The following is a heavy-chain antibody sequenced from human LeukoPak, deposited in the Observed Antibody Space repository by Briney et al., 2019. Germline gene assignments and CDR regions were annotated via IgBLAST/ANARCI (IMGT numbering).Heavy chain of an antibody. Sequence: WETLSLTCAVYGGSFSGYYWSWIRQPPGKGLEWIGEINHSGSTNYNPSLKSRVTISVDTSKNQFSLKLSSVTAADTAVYYCARGDCSGGSCYSLLVHDAFDIWGQGTMVTVSS. V-gene: IGHV4-34*01. J-gene: IGHJ3*02. CDR1: GGSFSGYY. CDR2: INHSGST. CDR3: ARGDCSGGSCYSLLVHDAFDI. D-gene: IGHD2-15*01.